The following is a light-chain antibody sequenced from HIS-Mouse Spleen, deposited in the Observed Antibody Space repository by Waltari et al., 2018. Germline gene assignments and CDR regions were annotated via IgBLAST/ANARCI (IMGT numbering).Light chain of an antibody. V-gene: IGKV1-9*01. CDR2: AAS. CDR1: QGISSY. J-gene: IGKJ4*01. Sequence: DIQLTQSPSFLSASVGDRVTITCRASQGISSYLAWYQQKRGKAPKLLIYAASTLQSRVPSKFSGSGSGTEFTLTISSLQPEDFATYYCQQLNSYPQETFGGGTTVEIK. CDR3: QQLNSYPQET.